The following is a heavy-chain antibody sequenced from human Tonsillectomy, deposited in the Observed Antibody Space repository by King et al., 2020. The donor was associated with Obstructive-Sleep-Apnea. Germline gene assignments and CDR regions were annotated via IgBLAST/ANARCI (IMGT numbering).Heavy chain of an antibody. CDR2: VNLSGTT. D-gene: IGHD3-10*01. J-gene: IGHJ5*02. CDR1: QGSISSSHW. CDR3: ARLRSGSGPYYNGFDP. V-gene: IGHV4-4*02. Sequence: VQLQESGPGLVKPSGTLSLTCTVSQGSISSSHWWSWVRQSPGKGLEWIGEVNLSGTTNYNPSLNSRVTISMDTSNSQFSLKLNSVAAADMAVYYWARLRSGSGPYYNGFDPWGQGTLVTVSS.